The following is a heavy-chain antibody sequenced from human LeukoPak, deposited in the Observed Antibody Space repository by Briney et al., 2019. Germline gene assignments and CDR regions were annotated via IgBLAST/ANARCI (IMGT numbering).Heavy chain of an antibody. CDR2: ISGSGGST. V-gene: IGHV3-23*01. CDR1: GFTFSSYA. D-gene: IGHD3-22*01. J-gene: IGHJ3*02. CDR3: ATMPREYYYDSSGLPEAFDI. Sequence: GGSLRLSCAASGFTFSSYAMSWVRQAPGKGLEWVSAISGSGGSTYYADSVKGRFTISRDNSKNTLYLQMNSLRAEDTAVYYCATMPREYYYDSSGLPEAFDIWGQGTMVTVSS.